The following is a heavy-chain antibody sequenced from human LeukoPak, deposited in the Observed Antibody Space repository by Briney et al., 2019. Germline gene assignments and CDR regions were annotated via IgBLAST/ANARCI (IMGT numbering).Heavy chain of an antibody. CDR2: FYHTGST. V-gene: IGHV4-59*11. J-gene: IGHJ4*02. Sequence: SETLSLTCTVSGGTIRTLYWSWIRQTPGKGLEWIGYFYHTGSTNYNPSLKSRVIMSLDTSESQFSLKLSSVTAADTAVYYCAGGNHHTTGPYYFDYWGQGTLVTVSS. D-gene: IGHD2/OR15-2a*01. CDR1: GGTIRTLY. CDR3: AGGNHHTTGPYYFDY.